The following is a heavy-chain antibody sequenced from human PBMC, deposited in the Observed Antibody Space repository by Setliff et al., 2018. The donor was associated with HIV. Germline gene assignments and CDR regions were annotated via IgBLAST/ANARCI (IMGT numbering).Heavy chain of an antibody. D-gene: IGHD3-22*01. J-gene: IGHJ4*02. CDR1: GYSFTDYY. CDR2: INPKSDGT. CDR3: ARGMDYYDTSGYYQYYFDY. V-gene: IGHV1-2*04. Sequence: GASVMVSCKASGYSFTDYYIHWVRQAPGQGLEWMGWINPKSDGTNYAQKFQGWITMTRDTSISTAYMELSRLRSDDTAVYYCARGMDYYDTSGYYQYYFDYWGQGTLVTVSS.